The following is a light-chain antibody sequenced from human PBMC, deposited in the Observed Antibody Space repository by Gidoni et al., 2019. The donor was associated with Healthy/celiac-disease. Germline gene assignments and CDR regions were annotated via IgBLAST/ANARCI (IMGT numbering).Light chain of an antibody. CDR2: GAS. CDR1: QTVSSN. Sequence: EIVIPRSQATLSVSPGERAPLPCSATQTVSSNLTCYQQKTGQAPRLLIYGASTRATGIPARFSVSGSGTEFTLTISSLQSEDFAVYYCQQYNNWSLLTFGGXTKVEIK. V-gene: IGKV3-15*01. CDR3: QQYNNWSLLT. J-gene: IGKJ4*01.